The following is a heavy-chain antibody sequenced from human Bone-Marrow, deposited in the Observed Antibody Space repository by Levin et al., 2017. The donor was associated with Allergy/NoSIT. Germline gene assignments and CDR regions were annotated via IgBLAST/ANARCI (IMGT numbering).Heavy chain of an antibody. J-gene: IGHJ3*02. Sequence: GGSLRLSCAASGFTFSSYAMSWVRQAPGKGLGWVSALSGSGDSTYYADSVKGRFTISRDNSKNTLYLQMNSLRAEDTAVYYCAVIILGYTSGWIGAFDIWGLGTMVTVSA. V-gene: IGHV3-23*01. CDR2: LSGSGDST. D-gene: IGHD6-19*01. CDR3: AVIILGYTSGWIGAFDI. CDR1: GFTFSSYA.